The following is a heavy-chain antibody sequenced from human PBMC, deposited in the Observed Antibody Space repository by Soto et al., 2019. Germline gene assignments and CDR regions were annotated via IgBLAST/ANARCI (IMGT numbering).Heavy chain of an antibody. CDR1: GGSISSGGYS. Sequence: QLQLQESGSGLVKPSQTLSLTCAVSGGSISSGGYSWSWIRQPPGKVLEWIGYIYHSGSTYYNPSLKSRVTISVDRSKNQFSLKLSSGTAADTAVYYCARESKYYYTSSSYCYGWFDPWGQGTLVSVSS. D-gene: IGHD3-22*01. CDR2: IYHSGST. V-gene: IGHV4-30-2*01. J-gene: IGHJ5*02. CDR3: ARESKYYYTSSSYCYGWFDP.